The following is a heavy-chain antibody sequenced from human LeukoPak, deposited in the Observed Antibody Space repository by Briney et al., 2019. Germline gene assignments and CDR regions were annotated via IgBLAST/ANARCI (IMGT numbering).Heavy chain of an antibody. D-gene: IGHD2-15*01. CDR1: VYTFTFYY. CDR3: AREAPPDIVVVVAASFDY. J-gene: IGHJ4*02. Sequence: GASVTVSFTSSVYTFTFYYMHWVRQAPGQGLEWMGWINPNSGGTNYAQKFQRRVTMTRDTSISTAYMELSRLRSDDTAVYYCAREAPPDIVVVVAASFDYWGQGTLVTVSS. V-gene: IGHV1-2*02. CDR2: INPNSGGT.